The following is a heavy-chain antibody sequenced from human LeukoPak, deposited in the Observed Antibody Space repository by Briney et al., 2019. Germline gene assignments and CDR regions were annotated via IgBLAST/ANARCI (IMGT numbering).Heavy chain of an antibody. CDR3: ASSYYYDNSGYSNWFDP. J-gene: IGHJ5*02. V-gene: IGHV1-69*01. D-gene: IGHD3-22*01. Sequence: SVKVSCKAFGGTFSSYAISWVRQAPGQGLEWMGGIIPIFGTANYAQKFQGRVTITADESTSTAYMELSSLRSEDTAVYYCASSYYYDNSGYSNWFDPWGQGTLVTVSS. CDR1: GGTFSSYA. CDR2: IIPIFGTA.